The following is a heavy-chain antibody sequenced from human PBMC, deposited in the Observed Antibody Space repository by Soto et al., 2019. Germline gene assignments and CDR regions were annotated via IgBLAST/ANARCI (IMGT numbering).Heavy chain of an antibody. V-gene: IGHV3-9*01. J-gene: IGHJ4*02. CDR3: ANLPLYGSGFDC. CDR1: GFTFDDYA. Sequence: EVQLVESGGALVQPGGSLRLSCTASGFTFDDYAIHWVRQAPGKGLEWISGISWNGDATGYADSVKGRFTISRDNAKNSLYLQMNGLRTEDTAMYFCANLPLYGSGFDCWGQGTLVTVAS. CDR2: ISWNGDAT. D-gene: IGHD3-10*01.